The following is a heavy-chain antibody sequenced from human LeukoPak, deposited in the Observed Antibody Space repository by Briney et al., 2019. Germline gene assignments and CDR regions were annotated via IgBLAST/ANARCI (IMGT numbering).Heavy chain of an antibody. J-gene: IGHJ4*02. CDR3: ARRARDLLGTTNYFEY. D-gene: IGHD1-26*01. CDR1: GYSFADYW. Sequence: GQSLKISCKGSGYSFADYWVGWVRQVPGKGLEWMGIIYPGDSDTRYSPSFQGQVTISADKSISTAYLQWSSLKASDTAMYYCARRARDLLGTTNYFEYWGQGTLVTVSS. V-gene: IGHV5-51*01. CDR2: IYPGDSDT.